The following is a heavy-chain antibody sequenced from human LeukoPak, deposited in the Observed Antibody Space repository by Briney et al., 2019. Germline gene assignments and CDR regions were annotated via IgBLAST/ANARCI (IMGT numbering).Heavy chain of an antibody. Sequence: ASVKVSCKASGYSFTGYYMNWVRQAPAQGLEWMGWINPNSGGTNYAQKFQGRVTMTRDTAISTAYMELSRLRSDDTAVYYCARDDPGYCSGGSCGDDAFDIWGQGTMVTVSS. CDR3: ARDDPGYCSGGSCGDDAFDI. V-gene: IGHV1-2*02. CDR2: INPNSGGT. D-gene: IGHD2-15*01. CDR1: GYSFTGYY. J-gene: IGHJ3*02.